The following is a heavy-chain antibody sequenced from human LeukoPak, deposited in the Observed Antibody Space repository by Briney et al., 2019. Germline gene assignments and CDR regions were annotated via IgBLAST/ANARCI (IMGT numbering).Heavy chain of an antibody. D-gene: IGHD6-6*01. V-gene: IGHV4-34*01. CDR1: NGSFSGYY. Sequence: SETLSLTCAVYNGSFSGYYWNWIRQPPGKGLEWIGEIYHSGSTNYNPSLKSRVTISVDTSKNQFSLKLTSVTAADTAVYYCASGPIAAPIDYWGQGTLVTVSS. CDR2: IYHSGST. CDR3: ASGPIAAPIDY. J-gene: IGHJ4*02.